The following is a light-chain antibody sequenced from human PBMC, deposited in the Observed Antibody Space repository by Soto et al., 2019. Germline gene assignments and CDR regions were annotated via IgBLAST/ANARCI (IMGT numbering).Light chain of an antibody. CDR1: QSVSSW. V-gene: IGKV1-5*01. J-gene: IGKJ1*01. Sequence: DIQMTQSPSTLSASVGDRVTITCRASQSVSSWLAWYQQKPGKAPKFLIYDASSLESGVPSRFSRSGSGTEFTLTISSLPPDDFATHYCQQYDRYSRRFGQGPKVEIK. CDR2: DAS. CDR3: QQYDRYSRR.